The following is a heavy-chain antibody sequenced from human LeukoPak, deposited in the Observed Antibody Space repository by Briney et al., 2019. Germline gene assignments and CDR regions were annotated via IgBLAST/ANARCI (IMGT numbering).Heavy chain of an antibody. Sequence: GESLKISCKGSGYSFTSYWIGWVRQMPGKGLEWMGIIYPGDSDTRYSPSFQGQVTISADKSISTAYLQWSSLTASDTALYYCARSDYYGSGSYPWDGFDPWGQGTLVTVSS. J-gene: IGHJ5*02. V-gene: IGHV5-51*01. CDR2: IYPGDSDT. CDR3: ARSDYYGSGSYPWDGFDP. D-gene: IGHD3-10*01. CDR1: GYSFTSYW.